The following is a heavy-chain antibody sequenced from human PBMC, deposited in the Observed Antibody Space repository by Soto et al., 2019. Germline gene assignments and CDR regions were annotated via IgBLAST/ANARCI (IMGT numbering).Heavy chain of an antibody. CDR3: ATLPPRIVVVKTELPT. J-gene: IGHJ5*02. CDR1: GASISSAFW. Sequence: NPSETLSLTCAVSGASISSAFWWTWVRQAPGKGLEWIGEIYHVGSTKYNPSLKSRVTISVDKSNNQFSLELRSVTAADTAVYYCATLPPRIVVVKTELPTWGQRIFVPVSS. CDR2: IYHVGST. V-gene: IGHV4-4*02. D-gene: IGHD2-15*01.